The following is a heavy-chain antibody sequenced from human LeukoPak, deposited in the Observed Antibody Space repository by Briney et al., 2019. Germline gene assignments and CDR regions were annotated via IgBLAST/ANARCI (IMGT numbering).Heavy chain of an antibody. Sequence: SETLSLTCTVSGGSIGGYYWTWVRQPAGKGLEWIGHIHTSGSINYNPSLRIRVTMSVDTSKNHLSLKLSSVTAADTAVYYCARHDYGDYGPFDCWGQGTLVTVSS. J-gene: IGHJ4*02. CDR2: IHTSGSI. CDR3: ARHDYGDYGPFDC. CDR1: GGSIGGYY. D-gene: IGHD4-17*01. V-gene: IGHV4-4*07.